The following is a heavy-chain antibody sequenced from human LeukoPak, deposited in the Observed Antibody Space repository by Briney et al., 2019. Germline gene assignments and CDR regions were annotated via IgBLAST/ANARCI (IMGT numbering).Heavy chain of an antibody. V-gene: IGHV3-21*01. CDR2: ISSSSSYI. CDR1: GFTFSSYS. CDR3: AREIYCNGGSCYSSYYYGMDV. J-gene: IGHJ6*02. Sequence: GGSLRLSCAASGFTFSSYSMNWVRQAPGKGLEWVSSISSSSSYIYYADSVKGRFTISRDNAKNSLYLQMNSLRAEDTAVYYCAREIYCNGGSCYSSYYYGMDVWGQGTTVTVSS. D-gene: IGHD2-15*01.